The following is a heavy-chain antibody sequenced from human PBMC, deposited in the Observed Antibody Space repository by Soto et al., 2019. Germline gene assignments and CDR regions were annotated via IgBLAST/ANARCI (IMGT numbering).Heavy chain of an antibody. Sequence: EVQLVESGGGLVQPGGSLRLSCAASGFTFSSYWMSWVRQAPGKGLEWVANIKQDGSEKFYVDSVNGRFTISRDNAKNSLYLQMNSLRAEDTAVYYCARGTGAAVAADYWGQGTLVTVSS. D-gene: IGHD6-19*01. CDR3: ARGTGAAVAADY. J-gene: IGHJ4*02. CDR1: GFTFSSYW. CDR2: IKQDGSEK. V-gene: IGHV3-7*01.